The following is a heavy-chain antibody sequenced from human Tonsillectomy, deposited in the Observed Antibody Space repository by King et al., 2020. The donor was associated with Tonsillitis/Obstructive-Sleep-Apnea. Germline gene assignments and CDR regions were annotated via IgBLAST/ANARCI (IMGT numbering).Heavy chain of an antibody. CDR2: ISYDGSNK. CDR3: AKDRIGYCSSTSCYTGYRFDP. J-gene: IGHJ5*02. D-gene: IGHD2-2*02. V-gene: IGHV3-30*18. CDR1: GFTFSSYG. Sequence: VQLVESGGGVVQPGRSLRLSCAASGFTFSSYGMHWVRQAPGKGLEWVAVISYDGSNKYYADSVKGRFTISRDNSKNTLYLQMNSLRAEDTAVYYCAKDRIGYCSSTSCYTGYRFDPWGQGTLVTVSS.